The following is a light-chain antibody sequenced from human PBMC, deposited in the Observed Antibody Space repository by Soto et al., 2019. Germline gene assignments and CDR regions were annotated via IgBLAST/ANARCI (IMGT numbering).Light chain of an antibody. CDR2: AAS. J-gene: IGKJ5*01. CDR1: QSISSY. CDR3: QHRMNWPLT. Sequence: DIQMTQSPSSLSASLGDRVTITCRASQSISSYLNWYQQKPGKAPKLLIYAASSLQSGVPSRFSGSGSGTDFTLTISSLEPEDFAVYYCQHRMNWPLTFGQGTRLEIK. V-gene: IGKV1-39*01.